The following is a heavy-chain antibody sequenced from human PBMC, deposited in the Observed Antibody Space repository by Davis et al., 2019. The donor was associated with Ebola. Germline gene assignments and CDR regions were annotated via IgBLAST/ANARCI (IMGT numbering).Heavy chain of an antibody. CDR3: TRHVPGDFWFFDL. CDR1: GFTFSSYG. CDR2: IRYDGSNK. J-gene: IGHJ2*01. D-gene: IGHD4-17*01. V-gene: IGHV3-30*02. Sequence: GESLKISCAASGFTFSSYGMHWVRQAPGKGLEWVAFIRYDGSNKYYADSVKGRFTISRDNAKNTVSLQMNDLRVEDTAVYFCTRHVPGDFWFFDLWGRGTMVTVSS.